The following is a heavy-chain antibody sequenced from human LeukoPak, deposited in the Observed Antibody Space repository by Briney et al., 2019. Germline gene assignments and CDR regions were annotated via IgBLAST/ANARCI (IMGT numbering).Heavy chain of an antibody. J-gene: IGHJ2*01. V-gene: IGHV1-18*01. Sequence: ASVKDSCKASLYTFISYGISWVRQAPGQGLEGMGWISGYNGNTNYAQNLQGRVTMTTDTSTSTAYMELRSLRSDDTAVYYWARGLGVVTAQSEQPKARYFDLWGRGTQVTVSS. CDR3: ARGLGVVTAQSEQPKARYFDL. CDR2: ISGYNGNT. CDR1: LYTFISYG. D-gene: IGHD2-21*02.